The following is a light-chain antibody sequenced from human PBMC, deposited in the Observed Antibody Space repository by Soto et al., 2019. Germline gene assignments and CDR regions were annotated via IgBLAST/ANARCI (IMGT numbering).Light chain of an antibody. CDR1: SSDVDAYNY. V-gene: IGLV2-14*03. Sequence: QSVPTQPASVSGSPGQSITISCTGTSSDVDAYNYVSWYQQHPGKAPKVMIYDVSNRPSGVSYRFSGSKSGITASLTISGLQAEDEADYYCCSYTSSSTCVFGTGTKVTVL. J-gene: IGLJ1*01. CDR2: DVS. CDR3: CSYTSSSTCV.